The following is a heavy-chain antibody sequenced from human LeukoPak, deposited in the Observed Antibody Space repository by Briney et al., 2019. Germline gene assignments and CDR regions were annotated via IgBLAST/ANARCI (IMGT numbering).Heavy chain of an antibody. Sequence: ASVKVSCKASGYTFTSYYMHWVRQAPGQGLEWMGIINPSGGSTSYAQKFQGRVTMTRDMSTSTVYMELSSLRSEDTAVYYCARTPYYYDSSGYYLGYWGQGTLVTVSS. J-gene: IGHJ4*02. V-gene: IGHV1-46*01. D-gene: IGHD3-22*01. CDR1: GYTFTSYY. CDR3: ARTPYYYDSSGYYLGY. CDR2: INPSGGST.